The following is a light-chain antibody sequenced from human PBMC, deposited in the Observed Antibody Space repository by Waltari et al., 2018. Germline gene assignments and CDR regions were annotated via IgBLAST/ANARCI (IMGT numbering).Light chain of an antibody. J-gene: IGKJ4*01. Sequence: DIRLTQSPSSLSASVGDRVPITCRASHGISYYLAWFQQKSGKAPRPLIFGASSLQSGVPWRFSGSGSETFFTLTIHDLQPEDFATYYCLQYNSYPPTFGGGTTV. CDR2: GAS. CDR1: HGISYY. V-gene: IGKV1-16*01. CDR3: LQYNSYPPT.